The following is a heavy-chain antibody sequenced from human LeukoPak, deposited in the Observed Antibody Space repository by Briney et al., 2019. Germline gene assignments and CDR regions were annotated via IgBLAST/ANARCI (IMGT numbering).Heavy chain of an antibody. CDR1: GYTFTSYD. Sequence: ASVKVSCKASGYTFTSYDINWVRQATGQGLEWMGWMNPNSGNTGYAQKFQGRVTMTRDTSTSTVYMELSSLRSEDTAVYYCAISAEPSSSWSGFDYWGQGTLVTVSS. D-gene: IGHD6-13*01. J-gene: IGHJ4*02. V-gene: IGHV1-8*01. CDR3: AISAEPSSSWSGFDY. CDR2: MNPNSGNT.